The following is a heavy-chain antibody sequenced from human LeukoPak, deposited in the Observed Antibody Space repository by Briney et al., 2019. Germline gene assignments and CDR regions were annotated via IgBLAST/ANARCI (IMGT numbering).Heavy chain of an antibody. J-gene: IGHJ3*02. CDR2: ISYRGRT. CDR3: ARDRSGSYSTFDI. CDR1: DAYIGSSF. D-gene: IGHD1-26*01. Sequence: SETLSLTCSISDAYIGSSFWSWIRLPPGKGLEWIGSISYRGRTNYSPSLKSRATISMDTSKSQLSLVLTSVTAADTALYYCARDRSGSYSTFDIWGEGTMVTVSS. V-gene: IGHV4-59*13.